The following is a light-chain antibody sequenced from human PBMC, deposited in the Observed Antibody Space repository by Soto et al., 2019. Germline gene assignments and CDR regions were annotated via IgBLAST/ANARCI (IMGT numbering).Light chain of an antibody. J-gene: IGKJ1*01. CDR1: QTINNN. CDR3: QQYNNWPQT. Sequence: VMTQAPATLSVSPGERATLSCRASQTINNNVAWYQLKDGQVPRLVIYGASTRATDIPARFSGSGSGTEFTLTISGLQSEDFADYHCQQYNNWPQTFGQGTKVDIK. V-gene: IGKV3-15*01. CDR2: GAS.